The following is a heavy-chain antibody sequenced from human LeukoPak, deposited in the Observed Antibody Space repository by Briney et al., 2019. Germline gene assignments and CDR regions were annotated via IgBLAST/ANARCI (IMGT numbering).Heavy chain of an antibody. V-gene: IGHV4-30-2*01. D-gene: IGHD2-21*02. CDR2: IYHSGST. CDR3: ARGGLAYCGGDCYSYWFDP. J-gene: IGHJ5*02. CDR1: GGSISSGGYY. Sequence: SQTLSLTCTVSGGSISSGGYYWNWVRQHPGKGLEWIGYIYHSGSTYYNPSLKSRVTISVDRSKNQFSPKLSSVTAADTAVYYCARGGLAYCGGDCYSYWFDPWGQGTLVTVSS.